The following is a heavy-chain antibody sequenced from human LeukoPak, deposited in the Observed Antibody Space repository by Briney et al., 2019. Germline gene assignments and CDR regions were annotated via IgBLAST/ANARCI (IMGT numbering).Heavy chain of an antibody. Sequence: GASVKVSCKAPGYTFTSYGISWVRQAPGQGLEWMGWISAYNGNTNYAQKLQGRVTMTTDTSTSTAYMELRSLRSDDTAVYYCARDTEPGIAVAGTSYWGQGTLVTVSS. CDR2: ISAYNGNT. D-gene: IGHD6-19*01. J-gene: IGHJ4*02. CDR3: ARDTEPGIAVAGTSY. CDR1: GYTFTSYG. V-gene: IGHV1-18*01.